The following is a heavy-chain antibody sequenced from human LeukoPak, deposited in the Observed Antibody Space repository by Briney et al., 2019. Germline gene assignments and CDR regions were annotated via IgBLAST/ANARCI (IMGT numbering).Heavy chain of an antibody. J-gene: IGHJ4*02. CDR2: MNPNSGNT. V-gene: IGHV1-8*01. D-gene: IGHD6-19*01. CDR3: ARVTRGYSSGWYDFDY. Sequence: ASVKVSCKASGYTFTSYDINWVRQATGQGLEWMGWMNPNSGNTGYAQKFQGRVTMTRNTSISTAYVELSSLRSEDTAVYYCARVTRGYSSGWYDFDYWGQGTLVTVSS. CDR1: GYTFTSYD.